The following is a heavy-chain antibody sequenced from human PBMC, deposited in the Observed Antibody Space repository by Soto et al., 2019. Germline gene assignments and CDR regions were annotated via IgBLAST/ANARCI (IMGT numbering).Heavy chain of an antibody. V-gene: IGHV3-15*01. CDR3: ATGGYYPDY. J-gene: IGHJ6*02. D-gene: IGHD3-10*01. Sequence: GGSLRLSCAGSGFTFSNAWMNWVRQAPGKGLEWVGRVKSKTHGGTTDYAAPVKGRFTISRDDSENTVFLQMNSLKTEDTAVYYCATGGYYPDYWGQGTTVTVSS. CDR1: GFTFSNAW. CDR2: VKSKTHGGTT.